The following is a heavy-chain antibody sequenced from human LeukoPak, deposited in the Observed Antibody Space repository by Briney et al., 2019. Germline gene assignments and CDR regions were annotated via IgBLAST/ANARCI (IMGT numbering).Heavy chain of an antibody. J-gene: IGHJ5*02. CDR3: ARGPSTSPNWPTDWFDP. CDR1: GYTFTGYY. V-gene: IGHV1-2*02. Sequence: ASVKVSCKASGYTFTGYYMHWVRQAPGQGLEWMGWINPNSSGTNYAQKFQGRVTMTRDTSISTAYMELSRLRSDDTAVYYCARGPSTSPNWPTDWFDPWGQGTLVTVSS. CDR2: INPNSSGT. D-gene: IGHD2-2*01.